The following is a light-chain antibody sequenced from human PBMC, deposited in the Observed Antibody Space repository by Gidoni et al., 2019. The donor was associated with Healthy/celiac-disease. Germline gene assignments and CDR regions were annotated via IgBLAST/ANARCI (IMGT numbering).Light chain of an antibody. V-gene: IGKV3-20*01. CDR1: QSVSSSH. Sequence: EIVLTQSPGTLSLSPGERATLSCRASQSVSSSHLAWYQQKPGQAPRHRIYGASSRATGIPDRFSGSGSGTDFTLTISRLEPEDFAVYYCQQYGSSPPALTFGEGTKVEIK. CDR3: QQYGSSPPALT. CDR2: GAS. J-gene: IGKJ4*01.